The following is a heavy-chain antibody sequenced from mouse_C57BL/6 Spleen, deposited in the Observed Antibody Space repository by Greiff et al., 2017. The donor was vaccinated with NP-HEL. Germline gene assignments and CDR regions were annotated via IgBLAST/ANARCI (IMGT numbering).Heavy chain of an antibody. CDR1: GYTFTDYN. Sequence: EVQLQQSGPELVKPGASVKIPCKASGYTFTDYNMDWVKQSHGKSLEWIGDINPNNGGTNYNQKFKGKATLTVDKSSSTAYMELRSLTSEDTAVYYCARLRLAYYAMDYWGQGTSVTVSS. V-gene: IGHV1-18*01. CDR3: ARLRLAYYAMDY. J-gene: IGHJ4*01. D-gene: IGHD4-1*01. CDR2: INPNNGGT.